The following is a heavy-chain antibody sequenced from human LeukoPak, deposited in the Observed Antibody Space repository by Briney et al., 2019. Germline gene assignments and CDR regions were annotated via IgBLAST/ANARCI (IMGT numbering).Heavy chain of an antibody. D-gene: IGHD6-13*01. Sequence: GGSLRLSCAASGFTFSSYWMHWVRQAPGKGLVWVPRINSDGSSTSYADSVKGRFTISRDNAKNSLYLQMNSLRAEDTAVYYCARDLGEEGAQQQLAYNWFDPWGQGTLVTVSS. V-gene: IGHV3-74*01. CDR3: ARDLGEEGAQQQLAYNWFDP. CDR1: GFTFSSYW. CDR2: INSDGSST. J-gene: IGHJ5*02.